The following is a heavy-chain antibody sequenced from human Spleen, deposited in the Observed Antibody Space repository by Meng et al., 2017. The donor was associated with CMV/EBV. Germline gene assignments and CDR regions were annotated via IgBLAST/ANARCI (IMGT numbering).Heavy chain of an antibody. D-gene: IGHD2-21*01. Sequence: GSLSGGGYHWTWIRQPPGKGLEWIGHIYYSGSTFYSPSLKSRVTISVDTSKNQFSLKLNSVTAADTAVYYCARDRVVQTVYYGMDVWGHGTAVTVSS. J-gene: IGHJ6*02. CDR2: IYYSGST. V-gene: IGHV4-30-4*08. CDR1: GSLSGGGYH. CDR3: ARDRVVQTVYYGMDV.